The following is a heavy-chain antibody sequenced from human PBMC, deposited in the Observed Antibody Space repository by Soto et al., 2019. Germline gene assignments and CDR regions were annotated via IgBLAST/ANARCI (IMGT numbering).Heavy chain of an antibody. J-gene: IGHJ5*02. V-gene: IGHV3-64*01. CDR3: ARTGIARSWFDP. CDR2: ISSNGGST. CDR1: GFTFSSYA. Sequence: GGSLRLSCAASGFTFSSYAMHWVRQAPGKGLEYVSAISSNGGSTYYANSVKGRFTISRDNSKNTLYLQMGSLRAEDMAVYYCARTGIARSWFDPWGQGTLVTVSS. D-gene: IGHD6-13*01.